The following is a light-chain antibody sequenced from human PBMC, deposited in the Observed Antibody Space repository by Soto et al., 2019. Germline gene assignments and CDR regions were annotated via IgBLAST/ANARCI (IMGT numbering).Light chain of an antibody. Sequence: SVLTQAASVSGSPGQSITISCTGTSSDVGGYNYVSWYQQHPVKAPKLMIYDVTNRPSGVSDRFSGSKSGNTASLTISGLQAEDEADYYCSSYTSSSTPYVFGTGTKVTVL. CDR2: DVT. J-gene: IGLJ1*01. CDR3: SSYTSSSTPYV. CDR1: SSDVGGYNY. V-gene: IGLV2-14*01.